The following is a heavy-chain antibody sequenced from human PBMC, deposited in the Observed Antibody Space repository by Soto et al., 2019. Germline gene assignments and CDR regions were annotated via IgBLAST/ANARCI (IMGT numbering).Heavy chain of an antibody. CDR1: GFRFSTYD. J-gene: IGHJ6*02. V-gene: IGHV3-23*01. D-gene: IGHD4-4*01. CDR3: VRQAKLTTVSANVAYHYGLDV. Sequence: PGGSLRLSCAASGFRFSTYDMSWVRQAPGKGLEWVSVMSGSGSGTYYADSVKGRFTISRDNSKNTLYLQMKSLRAEDTAVYYCVRQAKLTTVSANVAYHYGLDVCGQGTTVTVSS. CDR2: MSGSGSGT.